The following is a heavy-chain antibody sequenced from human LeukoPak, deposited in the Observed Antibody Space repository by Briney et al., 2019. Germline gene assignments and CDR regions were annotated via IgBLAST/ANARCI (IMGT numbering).Heavy chain of an antibody. V-gene: IGHV4-59*01. CDR1: GGSISSYY. D-gene: IGHD2-2*01. Sequence: SETLSLTCTVSGGSISSYYWSWIRQPPEKGLEWIGYIYYSGSTNYNPSLKSRVTISVDTSKNQFSLKLSSVTAADTAVYYCAVVPAARNDYYGMDVWGQGTTVTVSS. CDR2: IYYSGST. CDR3: AVVPAARNDYYGMDV. J-gene: IGHJ6*02.